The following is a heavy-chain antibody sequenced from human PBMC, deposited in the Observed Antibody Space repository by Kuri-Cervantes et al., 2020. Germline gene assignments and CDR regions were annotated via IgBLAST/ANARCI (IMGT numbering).Heavy chain of an antibody. CDR2: ISYDGSNK. D-gene: IGHD3-22*01. J-gene: IGHJ4*02. Sequence: GESLKISCAASGFTFSSYWMSWVRQAPGKGLEWVAVISYDGSNKYYADSVKGRFTISRDNSKNTLYLQMNSLRAEDTAVYYCARDSGYDSRGAFDYWGQGTLVTVSS. V-gene: IGHV3-30-3*01. CDR1: GFTFSSYW. CDR3: ARDSGYDSRGAFDY.